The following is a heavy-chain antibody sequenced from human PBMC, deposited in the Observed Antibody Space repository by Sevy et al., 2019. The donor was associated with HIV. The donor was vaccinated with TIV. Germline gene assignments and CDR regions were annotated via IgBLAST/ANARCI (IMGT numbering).Heavy chain of an antibody. J-gene: IGHJ4*02. V-gene: IGHV3-53*01. CDR1: GFTVSRNF. CDR2: IYSDGTT. Sequence: GGSLRLSCAASGFTVSRNFMSWIRQAPGKGLEWVSIIYSDGTTFYADSVKGPFTISRDNSRNTLYLQMNTLRAEDTAVYYCVGADRPNQGDFWGQGTLVTVSS. D-gene: IGHD6-6*01. CDR3: VGADRPNQGDF.